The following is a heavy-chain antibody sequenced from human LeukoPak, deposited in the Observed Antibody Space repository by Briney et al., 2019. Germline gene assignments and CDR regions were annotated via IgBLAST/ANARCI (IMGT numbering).Heavy chain of an antibody. CDR3: ARAATDHPFDY. CDR1: GYTFTRYY. CDR2: INPNSRRT. Sequence: RASVKVSCKASGYTFTRYYMHWVRQAPGQGLEWMGWINPNSRRTNYAQKLQGRVTTTRDTSISTAYMELSRLRSDDTAAYYCARAATDHPFDYWGQGTLVTVSS. J-gene: IGHJ4*02. V-gene: IGHV1-2*02. D-gene: IGHD1-14*01.